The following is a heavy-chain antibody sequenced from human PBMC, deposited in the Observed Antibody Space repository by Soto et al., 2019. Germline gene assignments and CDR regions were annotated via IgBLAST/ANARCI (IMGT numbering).Heavy chain of an antibody. V-gene: IGHV4-59*01. CDR2: IYYSGST. CDR3: ARVWLPYYMDV. Sequence: SETLSLTCTVSGGSISSYYWSWIRQPPGKGLEWIGYIYYSGSTNYNPSLKSRVTISVDTSKNQFSLKLSSVTAADTAVYYCARVWLPYYMDVWGKGTTVTVSS. J-gene: IGHJ6*03. D-gene: IGHD5-12*01. CDR1: GGSISSYY.